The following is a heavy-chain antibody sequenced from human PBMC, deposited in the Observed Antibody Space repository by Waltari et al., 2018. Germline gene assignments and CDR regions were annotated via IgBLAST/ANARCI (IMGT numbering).Heavy chain of an antibody. CDR3: ARMFYDFWTGYSDY. V-gene: IGHV4-38-2*01. D-gene: IGHD3-3*01. J-gene: IGHJ4*01. CDR2: IYHSGST. CDR1: GFSISRRYQ. Sequence: QVQLQESGPGLVKPSEPLSLTCAVSGFSISRRYQWGWIRQPPGKGLEWIGSIYHSGSTYFNPSLKSRVTISVDTSKNKVSLRLSSVTAADTAVYYCARMFYDFWTGYSDYWGHGTLVTVSS.